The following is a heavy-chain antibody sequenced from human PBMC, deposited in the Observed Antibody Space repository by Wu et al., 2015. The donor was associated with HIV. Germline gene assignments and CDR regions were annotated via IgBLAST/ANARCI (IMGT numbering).Heavy chain of an antibody. J-gene: IGHJ5*02. D-gene: IGHD1-26*01. CDR2: MNPNNGNT. Sequence: QVQLVQSGTEVKKPGASVKVSCKASGYTFTTYDINWVRQATGQGLEYMGWMNPNNGNTASAQRFQGRITMTRTTSISTAYLELSSLRSEDTAVYYCARDHSTTEWEKPCWWFDPWGQGTLVIVSS. V-gene: IGHV1-8*01. CDR3: ARDHSTTEWEKPCWWFDP. CDR1: GYTFTTYD.